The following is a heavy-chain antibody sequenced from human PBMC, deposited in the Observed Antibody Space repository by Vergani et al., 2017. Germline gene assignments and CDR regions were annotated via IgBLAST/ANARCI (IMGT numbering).Heavy chain of an antibody. J-gene: IGHJ5*02. CDR1: GWSFSGYY. CDR2: INHSGST. CDR3: ARGPRRYFDWLLWDWFDA. D-gene: IGHD3-9*01. Sequence: QVQLQQWGAGLLKPSETLSLTCAVYGWSFSGYYWSWIRQPPGKGLEWIGEINHSGSTNYNPALKRRVTISVDTAKNQFSLKLIPVTAADTAVYSCARGPRRYFDWLLWDWFDAWGQGTLVAVSS. V-gene: IGHV4-34*01.